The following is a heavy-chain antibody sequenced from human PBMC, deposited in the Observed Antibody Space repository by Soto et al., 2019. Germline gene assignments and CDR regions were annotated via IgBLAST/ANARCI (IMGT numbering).Heavy chain of an antibody. CDR2: ISSSSSYI. CDR1: GFTFSSYS. Sequence: EVQLVESXXXXXKPGGSLRLSCAASGFTFSSYSMNWVRQAPGKGLEWVSSISSSSSYIYYADSVKGRFTISRDNAKNSLYLQMNSLRAEDTAVYYCARATSGSYYYYFDYWGQGTLVTVSS. J-gene: IGHJ4*02. V-gene: IGHV3-21*01. D-gene: IGHD1-26*01. CDR3: ARATSGSYYYYFDY.